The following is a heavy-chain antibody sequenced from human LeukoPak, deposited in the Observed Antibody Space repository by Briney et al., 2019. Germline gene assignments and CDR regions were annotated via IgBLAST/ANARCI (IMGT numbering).Heavy chain of an antibody. D-gene: IGHD2-21*01. CDR3: AREGPMAFLWFDC. Sequence: GGSLRLSCAASGFTFSSYEMNWVRQAPGKGLEWVSYISSSGSTIYYADSVKGRFTISRDNAKNSLYLQMTSLRAEDTAVYYCAREGPMAFLWFDCWGQGTLVTVSS. J-gene: IGHJ4*02. CDR2: ISSSGSTI. CDR1: GFTFSSYE. V-gene: IGHV3-48*03.